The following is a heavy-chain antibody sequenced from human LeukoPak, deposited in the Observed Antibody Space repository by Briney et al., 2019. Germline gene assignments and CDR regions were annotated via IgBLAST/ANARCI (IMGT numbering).Heavy chain of an antibody. J-gene: IGHJ4*02. CDR1: GYTFTSYY. D-gene: IGHD1-14*01. CDR2: IIPILGIA. V-gene: IGHV1-69*04. CDR3: ARDVREPEGV. Sequence: ASVKVSCKASGYTFTSYYMHWVRQAPGQGLEWMGRIIPILGIANYAQKFQGRVTITADKSTSTAYMELSSLRSEDTAVYYCARDVREPEGVWGQGTLVTVSS.